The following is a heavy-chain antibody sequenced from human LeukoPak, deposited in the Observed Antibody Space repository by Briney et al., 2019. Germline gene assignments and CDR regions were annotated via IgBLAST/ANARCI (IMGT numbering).Heavy chain of an antibody. CDR1: GFTFSSSA. D-gene: IGHD2-15*01. CDR2: ISSNGGST. J-gene: IGHJ4*02. CDR3: VVLRLGYCGGGSCSTTDY. V-gene: IGHV3-64D*09. Sequence: GGSLRLSCSASGFTFSSSAMHWVRQAPGKGLDYLSAISSNGGSTYYADSVRGRFTISRDNSKNTLYLQMSSLRAEDTAVYYCVVLRLGYCGGGSCSTTDYWGRGTLVTVSS.